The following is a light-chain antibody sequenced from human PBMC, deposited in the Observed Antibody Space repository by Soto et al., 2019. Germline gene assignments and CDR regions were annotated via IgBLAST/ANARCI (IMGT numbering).Light chain of an antibody. CDR3: QQYGSSPFT. Sequence: EIVLTQSPGTLSLSPGERATLSCRASQSVSSSYLAWYQQKPGQTPRLPFYGASSRATGIPDSFSRSGSGTHFTLTISRLEPEDFAVYYCQQYGSSPFTFGPGTNVDIK. V-gene: IGKV3-20*01. CDR2: GAS. CDR1: QSVSSSY. J-gene: IGKJ3*01.